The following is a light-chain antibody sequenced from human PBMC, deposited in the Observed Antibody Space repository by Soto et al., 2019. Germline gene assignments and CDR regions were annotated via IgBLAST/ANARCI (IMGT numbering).Light chain of an antibody. J-gene: IGLJ2*01. CDR2: DVS. CDR1: SRDVGGYNY. V-gene: IGLV2-14*03. Sequence: QSALTQPASVSGSPGQSITISCTGTSRDVGGYNYVSWYQQHPAKAPKLMIYDVSNRPSGVSDRFSGSKSGNTASLIISGLQAEDEADYYCSSYTGSSTRVVFGGGTKLTVL. CDR3: SSYTGSSTRVV.